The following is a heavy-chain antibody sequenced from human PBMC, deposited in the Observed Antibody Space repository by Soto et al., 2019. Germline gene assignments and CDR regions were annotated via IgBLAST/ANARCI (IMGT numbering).Heavy chain of an antibody. CDR1: GFTFTSYA. CDR3: VRDFMGWPPDGVDS. J-gene: IGHJ4*02. D-gene: IGHD1-26*01. Sequence: QVHLVQSGAEVKMPGASVKVSCKASGFTFTSYAFTWVRQAPGQGLEWMGWISAYNGNTNYARNLRGRVTMTTDSSTSTVYMELGSLTSDDTAVYFCVRDFMGWPPDGVDSWGQGTLVSVSA. CDR2: ISAYNGNT. V-gene: IGHV1-18*01.